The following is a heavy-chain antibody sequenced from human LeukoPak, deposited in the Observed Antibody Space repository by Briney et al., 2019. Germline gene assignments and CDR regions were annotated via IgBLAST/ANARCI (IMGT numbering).Heavy chain of an antibody. D-gene: IGHD3-16*02. V-gene: IGHV4-34*01. J-gene: IGHJ4*02. Sequence: PSETLSLTCAVYGGSFSGYYWSWIRQPPGKGLEWIGEINHSGSTNYNPSLKSRVTISVDTSKNQFSLKLSSVTAADTAVYYRARGCSTYPNWGSHRYLRYYFDYWGQGTLVTVSS. CDR3: ARGCSTYPNWGSHRYLRYYFDY. CDR2: INHSGST. CDR1: GGSFSGYY.